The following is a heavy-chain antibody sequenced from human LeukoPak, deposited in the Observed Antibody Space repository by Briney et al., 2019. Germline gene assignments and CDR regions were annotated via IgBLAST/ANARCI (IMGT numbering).Heavy chain of an antibody. D-gene: IGHD5/OR15-5a*01. CDR1: GFTFSSYS. V-gene: IGHV3-21*04. J-gene: IGHJ4*02. CDR3: AKSMSTSRSGLDS. Sequence: GGSLRLSCAASGFTFSSYSMNWVRQAPGKGLEWVSSISSSSSYIYYADSVKGRFTISRDNAKNSLYLQMNSLRVEDTAVYYCAKSMSTSRSGLDSWGQGTLVTVSS. CDR2: ISSSSSYI.